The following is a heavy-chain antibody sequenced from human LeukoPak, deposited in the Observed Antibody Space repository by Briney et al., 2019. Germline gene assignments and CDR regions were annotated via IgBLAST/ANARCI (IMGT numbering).Heavy chain of an antibody. J-gene: IGHJ4*02. V-gene: IGHV3-15*01. CDR3: TTAYYDFWSGYYRFDY. Sequence: GGSLRLSCAASGFTFSSYWMSWVRQAPGKGLEWVGRIKSKTDGGTTDYAAPVKGRFTISRDDSKNTLYLQMNSLKTEDTAVYYCTTAYYDFWSGYYRFDYWGQGTLVTVSS. CDR2: IKSKTDGGTT. CDR1: GFTFSSYW. D-gene: IGHD3-3*01.